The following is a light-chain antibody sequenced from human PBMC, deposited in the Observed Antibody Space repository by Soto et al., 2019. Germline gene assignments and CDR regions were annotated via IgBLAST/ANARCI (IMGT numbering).Light chain of an antibody. CDR1: QSVLYSSNNKNY. V-gene: IGKV4-1*01. J-gene: IGKJ4*01. Sequence: DFVMTQSPDSLAASLGERATINCKSSQSVLYSSNNKNYLAWYQHKAGQPPKLLIYWASTREYGVPDRFSGNGSGTDFTLTINNLQAEDVAVYYCQQYYSLPLTFGGGTKVEI. CDR3: QQYYSLPLT. CDR2: WAS.